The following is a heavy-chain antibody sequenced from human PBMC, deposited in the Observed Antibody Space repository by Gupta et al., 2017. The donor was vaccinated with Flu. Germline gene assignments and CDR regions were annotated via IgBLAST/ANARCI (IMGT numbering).Heavy chain of an antibody. V-gene: IGHV2-5*01. D-gene: IGHD3-22*01. J-gene: IGHJ4*02. Sequence: QITLTESGPSLVKPTQTLTLTCAFSGFSLTAAGEGVGWGRQSPGKGPECLARIFWNGDRRNNPSLRGRLTITTDTSRKEVVRTMTNVGSEDTATYYSARAMYYDSSVGFFDFWGQGALGSFSS. CDR1: GFSLTAAGEG. CDR3: ARAMYYDSSVGFFDF. CDR2: IFWNGDR.